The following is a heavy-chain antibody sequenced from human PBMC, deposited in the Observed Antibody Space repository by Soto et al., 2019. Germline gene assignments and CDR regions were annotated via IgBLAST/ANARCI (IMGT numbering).Heavy chain of an antibody. CDR3: ARDLGDTSGYYLGAFDI. D-gene: IGHD3-22*01. CDR1: GFTFSSYW. V-gene: IGHV3-7*01. CDR2: IKQDGSEK. J-gene: IGHJ3*02. Sequence: TGGSLRLSCAASGFTFSSYWMNWVRQAPGKGLEWVANIKQDGSEKYYVDSVKGRFTISRDNAKNSLYLQMNSLRAEDTAVYYCARDLGDTSGYYLGAFDIWGQGTMVTVSS.